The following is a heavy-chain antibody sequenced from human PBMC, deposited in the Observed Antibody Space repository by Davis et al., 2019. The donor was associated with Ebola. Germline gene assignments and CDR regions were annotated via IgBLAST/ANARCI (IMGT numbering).Heavy chain of an antibody. Sequence: PGGSLRLSCAASGFTFSGSAMHWVRQASGKGLEWVSYISSSGSTVYYADSVKGRFTISRDNAKNSLYLQMNSLRAEDTAVYYCARVCGSYCTFDYWGQGTLVTVSS. J-gene: IGHJ4*02. CDR3: ARVCGSYCTFDY. CDR1: GFTFSGSA. D-gene: IGHD1-26*01. V-gene: IGHV3-48*04. CDR2: ISSSGSTV.